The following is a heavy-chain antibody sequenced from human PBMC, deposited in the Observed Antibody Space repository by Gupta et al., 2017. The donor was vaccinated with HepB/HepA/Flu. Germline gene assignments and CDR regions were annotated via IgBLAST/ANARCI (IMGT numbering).Heavy chain of an antibody. CDR3: ARDHDYGDYGDY. Sequence: EVQLVESGGGLVKPGGSLRLSCTASGFTFSSYSMNWVRQAPGKGLEWVSSISSSSSYIYYADSVKGRFTISRDNAKNSLYLQMNSLRAEDTAVYYCARDHDYGDYGDYWGQGTLVTVSS. V-gene: IGHV3-21*01. D-gene: IGHD4-17*01. CDR1: GFTFSSYS. J-gene: IGHJ4*02. CDR2: ISSSSSYI.